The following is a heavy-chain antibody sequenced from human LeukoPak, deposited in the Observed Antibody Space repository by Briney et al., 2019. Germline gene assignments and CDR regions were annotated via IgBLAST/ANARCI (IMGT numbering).Heavy chain of an antibody. Sequence: ASVKVSCKASGYTFTSYDINWVRQATGQGLEWMGWMNPDNGNTGYAQKFEGRVTMTRNTSISTAYMELSSLRSEDTAVYYCARDVRNDRTDYWGQGTLVTVSS. CDR1: GYTFTSYD. V-gene: IGHV1-8*01. J-gene: IGHJ4*02. CDR2: MNPDNGNT. CDR3: ARDVRNDRTDY. D-gene: IGHD1-1*01.